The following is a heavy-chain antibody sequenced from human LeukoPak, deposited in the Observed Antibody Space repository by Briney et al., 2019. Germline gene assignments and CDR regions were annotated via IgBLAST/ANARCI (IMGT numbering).Heavy chain of an antibody. CDR3: VVPPGSYQRALYYYYYYGMDV. CDR2: ISYDGSNK. V-gene: IGHV3-30-3*01. D-gene: IGHD1-26*01. Sequence: PGGSLRLSCAASGFTFSSYAMHWVRQAPGKGLEWVAVISYDGSNKYYADSVKGRFTISRDNSKNTLYLQMNSLRAEDTAVYYCVVPPGSYQRALYYYYYYGMDVWGQGTTVTVSS. J-gene: IGHJ6*02. CDR1: GFTFSSYA.